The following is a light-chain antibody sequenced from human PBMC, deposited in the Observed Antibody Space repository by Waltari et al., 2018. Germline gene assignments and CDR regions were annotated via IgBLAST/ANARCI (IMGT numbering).Light chain of an antibody. CDR1: QSVSYY. J-gene: IGKJ4*01. V-gene: IGKV3-11*01. CDR3: QQRRNWPLT. Sequence: EIVLTQSPATLSLSSGERATLSCRATQSVSYYLAWYQQRPGQAPRLLIYDTSNRATGIPARFSGRVSETDFTLTISSLEPADFAVYYCQQRRNWPLTFGGGTKVEIK. CDR2: DTS.